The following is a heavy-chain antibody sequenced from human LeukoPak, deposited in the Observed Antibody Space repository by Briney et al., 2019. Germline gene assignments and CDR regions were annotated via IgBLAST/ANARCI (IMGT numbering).Heavy chain of an antibody. J-gene: IGHJ3*02. CDR1: GGTFSSYA. V-gene: IGHV1-69*06. D-gene: IGHD6-19*01. Sequence: ASVKVSCKASGGTFSSYAISWVRQAPGQGLEWMGGIIPIFGTANYAQKFQGRVAITADKSTSTAYMELSSLRSEDTAVYYCATKLYRSGWYVPDDAFDIWGQGTMVTVSS. CDR3: ATKLYRSGWYVPDDAFDI. CDR2: IIPIFGTA.